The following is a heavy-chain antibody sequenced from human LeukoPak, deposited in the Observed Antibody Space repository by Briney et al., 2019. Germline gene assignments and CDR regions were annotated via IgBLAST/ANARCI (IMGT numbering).Heavy chain of an antibody. V-gene: IGHV3-7*01. D-gene: IGHD3-3*01. J-gene: IGHJ4*02. CDR2: IKQDGSEK. Sequence: GGSLRLSCAASGFTFSSYWMSWVRQAPGKGLEWVANIKQDGSEKYYVDSVKGRFTISRDNAKNSLYLQMNSLRAEDTAVYYCARGRRWDDFWSGYWHDYWGQGTLVTVPS. CDR3: ARGRRWDDFWSGYWHDY. CDR1: GFTFSSYW.